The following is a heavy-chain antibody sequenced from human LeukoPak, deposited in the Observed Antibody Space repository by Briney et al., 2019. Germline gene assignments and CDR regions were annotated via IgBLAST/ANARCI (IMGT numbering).Heavy chain of an antibody. V-gene: IGHV3-30-3*01. J-gene: IGHJ4*02. D-gene: IGHD2-21*01. Sequence: GGSLRLSCAASGFTFSSYAMHWVRQAPGKGLEWVAVISYDGSNKYYADSVKGRFTISRDNSKNTLYLQMNSLRAEDTAVYYCASERLGDWRVFDYWGQGTLVTVSS. CDR2: ISYDGSNK. CDR1: GFTFSSYA. CDR3: ASERLGDWRVFDY.